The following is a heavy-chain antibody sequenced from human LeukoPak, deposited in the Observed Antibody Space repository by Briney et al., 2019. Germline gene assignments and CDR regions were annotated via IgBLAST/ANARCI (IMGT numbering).Heavy chain of an antibody. D-gene: IGHD1-26*01. J-gene: IGHJ4*01. Sequence: PSETLSLTCTVPGGSISSYYWSWIRQPPGKGLEWIGYIYYNGSVNYNPSLKSRVTISVDTSKNQFSLNLSSVTAADTAVYYCARVGDSGTYYAFDYWGQGTLVTVPS. CDR3: ARVGDSGTYYAFDY. V-gene: IGHV4-59*01. CDR1: GGSISSYY. CDR2: IYYNGSV.